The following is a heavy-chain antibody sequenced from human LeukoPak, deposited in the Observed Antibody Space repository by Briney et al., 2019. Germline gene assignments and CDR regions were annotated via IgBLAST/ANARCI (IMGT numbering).Heavy chain of an antibody. V-gene: IGHV1-18*01. Sequence: GASVKVSCKASGYTFTSYGISWVRQAPGQGLEWMGWISAYNGNTNYAQKLQGRVTMTTDTSTSTAYMELRSLRSDDTAVYYCAREGEWSGQQLDLYYYYYGMDVWGQGTTVTVSS. J-gene: IGHJ6*02. D-gene: IGHD6-13*01. CDR1: GYTFTSYG. CDR2: ISAYNGNT. CDR3: AREGEWSGQQLDLYYYYYGMDV.